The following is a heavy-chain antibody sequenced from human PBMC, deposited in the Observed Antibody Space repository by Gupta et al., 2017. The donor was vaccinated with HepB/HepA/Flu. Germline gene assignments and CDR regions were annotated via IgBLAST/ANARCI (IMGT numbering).Heavy chain of an antibody. CDR1: GFTFSSYG. CDR3: ARTTLGELLEIAYFDY. V-gene: IGHV3-33*01. D-gene: IGHD1-26*01. CDR2: IWYDGSNK. Sequence: QVQLVESGGGVVQPGGSLRLSCAASGFTFSSYGMQWGRPAPGKGLEWVAVIWYDGSNKYYADSVKGRFTISRDNSKNTLYLQMNSLRAEDTAVYYCARTTLGELLEIAYFDYWGQGTLVTVSS. J-gene: IGHJ4*02.